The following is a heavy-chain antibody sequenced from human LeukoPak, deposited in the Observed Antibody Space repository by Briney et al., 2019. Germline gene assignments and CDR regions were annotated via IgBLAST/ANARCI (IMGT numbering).Heavy chain of an antibody. D-gene: IGHD2-2*01. J-gene: IGHJ5*02. CDR1: GGSFSGYY. CDR2: IYYSGST. Sequence: PSETLSLTCAVYGGSFSGYYWSWIRQPPGKGLEWIGSIYYSGSTYYNPSLKSRVTISVDTSKNQFSLKLSSVTAADTAVYYCARTYCSSTSCYENWFDPWGQGTLVTVSS. V-gene: IGHV4-34*01. CDR3: ARTYCSSTSCYENWFDP.